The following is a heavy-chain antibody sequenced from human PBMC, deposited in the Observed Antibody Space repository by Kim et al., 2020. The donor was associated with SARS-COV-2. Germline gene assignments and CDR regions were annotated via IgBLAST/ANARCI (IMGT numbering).Heavy chain of an antibody. D-gene: IGHD3-10*01. CDR2: IKTDGSST. CDR3: TRVGVYLDSTDDANDI. CDR1: GFTFSNYW. Sequence: GGSLRLSCAASGFTFSNYWMHWVRQAPGKGLVWVSRIKTDGSSTNNADSVKGRFTISRDNVKNTLYLQMNSLRAEDTAVYYCTRVGVYLDSTDDANDIWGQGTRVTVSS. V-gene: IGHV3-74*01. J-gene: IGHJ3*02.